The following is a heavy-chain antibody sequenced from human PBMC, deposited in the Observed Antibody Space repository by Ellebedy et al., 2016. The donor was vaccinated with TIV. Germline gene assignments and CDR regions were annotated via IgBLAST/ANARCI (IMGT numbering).Heavy chain of an antibody. V-gene: IGHV1-18*01. CDR1: GYTFTSYG. Sequence: ASVKVSXXASGYTFTSYGISWVRQAPGQGLEWMGWISAYNGNTNYAQKLQGRVTMTTDTSTSTAYMELRSLRSDDTAVYYWARDRAVSSIEFDPWGKGTLVTVSS. J-gene: IGHJ5*02. D-gene: IGHD1-14*01. CDR3: ARDRAVSSIEFDP. CDR2: ISAYNGNT.